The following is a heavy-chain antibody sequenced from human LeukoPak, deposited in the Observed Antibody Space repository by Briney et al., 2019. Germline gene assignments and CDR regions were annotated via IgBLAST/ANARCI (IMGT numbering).Heavy chain of an antibody. Sequence: SETLSLTCIVSGGSISSYYWSWIRPPPGKGLEWIGSIYYSGSTYYNPSLKSRVTISVHTSTNQFSLKLSSVTAAGTAVYYCARDTSGGSDYWGQGTLVTVSS. J-gene: IGHJ4*02. V-gene: IGHV4-59*12. CDR1: GGSISSYY. CDR2: IYYSGST. D-gene: IGHD3-16*01. CDR3: ARDTSGGSDY.